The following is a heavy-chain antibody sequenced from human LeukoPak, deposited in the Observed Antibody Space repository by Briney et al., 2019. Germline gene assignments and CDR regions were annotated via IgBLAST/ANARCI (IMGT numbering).Heavy chain of an antibody. CDR1: GLTFSSYD. CDR2: IGTAGDT. Sequence: GGSLRLSCAASGLTFSSYDMQWVRQSTGKGLEWVSLIGTAGDTYYADSVKGRVTISRENAKNSLHLQMNSLRAGDTAVYYCARGYYGSADSWGQGTLVTVSS. CDR3: ARGYYGSADS. V-gene: IGHV3-13*04. J-gene: IGHJ4*02. D-gene: IGHD3-10*01.